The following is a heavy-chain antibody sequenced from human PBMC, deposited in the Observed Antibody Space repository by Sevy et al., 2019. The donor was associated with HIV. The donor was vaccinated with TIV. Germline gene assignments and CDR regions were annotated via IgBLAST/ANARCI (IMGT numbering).Heavy chain of an antibody. V-gene: IGHV3-48*03. D-gene: IGHD3-16*01. CDR3: ARVGAYYDTGLDT. CDR1: GFTFSNYE. Sequence: GGSLRLSCEASGFTFSNYEMNWVRQAPGKGLEWISYISSRDATIYYADSVKGRFSISRDNAKSSLSLQMNSLRAEDTAVYYCARVGAYYDTGLDTWGEGARVTVSS. J-gene: IGHJ5*02. CDR2: ISSRDATI.